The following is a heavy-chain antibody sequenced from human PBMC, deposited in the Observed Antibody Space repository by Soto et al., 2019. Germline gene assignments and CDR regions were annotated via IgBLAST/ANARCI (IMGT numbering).Heavy chain of an antibody. CDR2: IIPMYDIT. CDR1: GGPYSKYS. CDR3: ARSLLGDDYDSDGLEN. D-gene: IGHD3-22*01. Sequence: QVQLVQSGTEVKKPGSSVTVSCKASGGPYSKYSISWVRQAPGRGLEWMGRIIPMYDITNYAQKFKGRVTISADNSTSTVYMDLSSLRSEDTAVYYCARSLLGDDYDSDGLENWGQGTLVTVSS. V-gene: IGHV1-69*02. J-gene: IGHJ4*02.